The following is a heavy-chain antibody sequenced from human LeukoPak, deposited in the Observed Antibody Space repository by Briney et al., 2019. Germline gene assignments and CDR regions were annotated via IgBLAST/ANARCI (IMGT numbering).Heavy chain of an antibody. D-gene: IGHD4-17*01. CDR1: GFSFNSYA. J-gene: IGHJ3*01. Sequence: TGGSLRLSCAASGFSFNSYAMSWVRQAPGKGLKWVSAISGSGADAHHADSVRGRFAISKDHSKKTLYLQMNNLRVEDTAIYYCTKIGDYGALEASDVWGQGTMVIVSS. CDR3: TKIGDYGALEASDV. V-gene: IGHV3-23*01. CDR2: ISGSGADA.